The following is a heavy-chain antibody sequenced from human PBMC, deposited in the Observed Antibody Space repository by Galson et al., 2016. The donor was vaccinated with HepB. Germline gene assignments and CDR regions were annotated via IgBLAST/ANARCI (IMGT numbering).Heavy chain of an antibody. J-gene: IGHJ4*02. D-gene: IGHD1-26*01. V-gene: IGHV3-74*01. Sequence: SLRLSCAASGFTFSSHWMHWVRQAPGKGLVWVSRINTDGSSTSYADAVKGRFTISRDNAKNTLYLQMNSLRAEDTAVYYCARGGSRPIDYWGQGTLVTVAS. CDR3: ARGGSRPIDY. CDR1: GFTFSSHW. CDR2: INTDGSST.